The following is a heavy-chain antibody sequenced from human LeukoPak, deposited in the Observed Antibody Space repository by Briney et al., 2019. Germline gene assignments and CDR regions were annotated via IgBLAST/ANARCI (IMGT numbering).Heavy chain of an antibody. CDR1: GYTFTGYY. V-gene: IGHV1-2*02. J-gene: IGHJ3*02. CDR2: INPNSGGT. Sequence: ASVKVSCKASGYTFTGYYMHWVRQAPGQGLAWMGWINPNSGGTNYAQKFQGRVTMTRDTSISTAYMELSRLRSEDTAVYYCATDRRPITMVRGVSSPQIPDAFDIWGQGTMVTVSS. CDR3: ATDRRPITMVRGVSSPQIPDAFDI. D-gene: IGHD3-10*01.